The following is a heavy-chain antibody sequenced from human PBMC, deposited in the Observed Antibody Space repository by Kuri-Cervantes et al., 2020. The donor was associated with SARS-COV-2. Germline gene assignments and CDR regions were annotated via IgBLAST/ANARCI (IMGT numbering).Heavy chain of an antibody. CDR1: GDSVSSNSAA. D-gene: IGHD2-21*02. J-gene: IGHJ6*02. Sequence: SQTLSLTCAISGDSVSSNSAAWNWIRQSPSRGLGWLGRTYYRSKWYNDYAVSVKSRITINPDTSKNQFSLQLSSVTAADTAVYYCARGRCTGDCHPYYYYAMDVWGQGTTVTVSS. CDR3: ARGRCTGDCHPYYYYAMDV. CDR2: TYYRSKWYN. V-gene: IGHV6-1*01.